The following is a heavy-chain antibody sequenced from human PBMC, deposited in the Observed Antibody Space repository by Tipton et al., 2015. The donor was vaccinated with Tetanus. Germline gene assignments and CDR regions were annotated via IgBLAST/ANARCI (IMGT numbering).Heavy chain of an antibody. V-gene: IGHV3-23*01. CDR1: GFTVSSNY. D-gene: IGHD1-14*01. Sequence: SLRLSCAASGFTVSSNYMSWVRQAPGKGLEWVSGISNNGGSTYDTDSVKGRFTISRDNSKNTLYLQMNSLRAEDTAVYYCAKVGDNKVYFDYWGQGTLVTVSS. CDR3: AKVGDNKVYFDY. J-gene: IGHJ4*02. CDR2: ISNNGGST.